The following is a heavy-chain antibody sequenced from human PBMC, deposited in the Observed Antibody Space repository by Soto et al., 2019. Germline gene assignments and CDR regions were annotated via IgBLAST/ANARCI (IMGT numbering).Heavy chain of an antibody. D-gene: IGHD5-12*01. Sequence: GGSLRLSCAASGFTFSSYAMSWVRQAPGKGLGWVSAISGSGGSTYYADSVKGRFTISRDNSKNTLYLQMNSLRAEDTAVYYCAKVRDIVATKRAYYFDYWGPGTLVTVSS. CDR1: GFTFSSYA. CDR3: AKVRDIVATKRAYYFDY. CDR2: ISGSGGST. V-gene: IGHV3-23*01. J-gene: IGHJ4*02.